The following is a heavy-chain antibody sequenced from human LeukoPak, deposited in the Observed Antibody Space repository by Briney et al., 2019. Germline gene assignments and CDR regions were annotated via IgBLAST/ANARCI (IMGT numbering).Heavy chain of an antibody. CDR1: LGTLSSYA. V-gene: IGHV1-69*06. J-gene: IGHJ4*02. CDR3: ARVRVDGPGARYYFDY. Sequence: SVKVSCKASLGTLSSYAISWVRQAPGQGGEWMGGSFPIFGTANNAHKFQGGVTITADKSTSTAYVELSSLRSEDAAVYYCARVRVDGPGARYYFDYWGQGTLVTVSS. CDR2: SFPIFGTA. D-gene: IGHD5-12*01.